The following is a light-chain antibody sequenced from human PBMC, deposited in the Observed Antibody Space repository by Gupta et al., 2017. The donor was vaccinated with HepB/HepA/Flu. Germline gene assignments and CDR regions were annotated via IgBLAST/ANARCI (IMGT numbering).Light chain of an antibody. CDR2: DVS. Sequence: QSALTQPASVSGSPGQSITISCAGTSSDVGGYNYVSWYQQHPGKAPKLMIYDVSNRPSGVSNRFSGSKSGNTASLTISGLQAEDEADYYCSSYTSSNTDVFGTGTKVTAL. J-gene: IGLJ1*01. V-gene: IGLV2-14*03. CDR3: SSYTSSNTDV. CDR1: SSDVGGYNY.